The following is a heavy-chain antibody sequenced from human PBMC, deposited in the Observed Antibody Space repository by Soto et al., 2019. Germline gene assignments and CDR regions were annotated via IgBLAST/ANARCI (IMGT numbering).Heavy chain of an antibody. CDR3: ARMDTAMVYFDY. CDR2: IYYSGST. J-gene: IGHJ4*02. CDR1: AGSLSNYY. V-gene: IGHV4-59*01. D-gene: IGHD5-18*01. Sequence: SETQSLTYTVSAGSLSNYYGSWIRQPHGKGLEWIGYIYYSGSTNYNPSLKSRVTISVDTSKNQFSLKLSSVTAADTAVYYCARMDTAMVYFDYWGQGTLVTVSA.